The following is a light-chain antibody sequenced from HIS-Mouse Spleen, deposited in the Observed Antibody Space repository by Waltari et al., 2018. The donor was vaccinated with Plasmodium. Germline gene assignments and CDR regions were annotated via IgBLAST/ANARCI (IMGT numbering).Light chain of an antibody. CDR1: RPNIGAGSD. V-gene: IGLV1-40*01. CDR2: GNS. CDR3: QSYDSSLSGWV. J-gene: IGLJ3*02. Sequence: QSVLTQPPSVSGAPGQRVTISCTGSRPNIGAGSDVPWYQQLPGTAPKPLIYGNSNRPSGVPDRFSGSKSGTSASLAITGLQAEDEADYYCQSYDSSLSGWVFGGGTKLTVL.